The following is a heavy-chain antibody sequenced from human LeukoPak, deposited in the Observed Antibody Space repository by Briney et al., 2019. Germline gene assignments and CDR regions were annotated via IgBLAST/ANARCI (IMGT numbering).Heavy chain of an antibody. CDR3: AKTYYYDSSGLDY. D-gene: IGHD3-22*01. Sequence: ASVKVSCKVSGGTFSSYAISLVRQAPGQGLEWMGRIIPFLGIANYAQKFRGRVTITADKSTSTAYMELSSLRSEDTAVYYCAKTYYYDSSGLDYWGQGTLVTVSS. V-gene: IGHV1-69*04. CDR2: IIPFLGIA. J-gene: IGHJ4*02. CDR1: GGTFSSYA.